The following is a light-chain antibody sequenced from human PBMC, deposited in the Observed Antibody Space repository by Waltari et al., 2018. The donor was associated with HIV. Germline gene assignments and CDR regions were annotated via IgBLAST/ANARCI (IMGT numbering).Light chain of an antibody. V-gene: IGLV1-40*01. CDR3: QSYDSSLSGPQVV. CDR1: SPNTGARYA. Sequence: QSVPTQPPPVAGPPGQTATIPCTGSSPNTGARYAVRWYPQPPGPAPKLLIYGNSNRPSGVPDRFSRSKSGTSASLAITGLQAEDEADYYCQSYDSSLSGPQVVFGGGTKLTVL. CDR2: GNS. J-gene: IGLJ2*01.